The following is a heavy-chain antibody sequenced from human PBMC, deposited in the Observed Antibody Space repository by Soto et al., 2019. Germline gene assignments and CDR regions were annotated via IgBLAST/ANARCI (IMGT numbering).Heavy chain of an antibody. CDR3: ARARGRAAAGISARRNWFDP. D-gene: IGHD6-13*01. Sequence: QVQLVQSGAEVKKPGASVKVSCKASGYTFTSYDMNWVRQAPGQRLEGMGWINAGNGNTKYSQKFQGRVTITRDTSASTAYMELSSLRSEDMAVYYCARARGRAAAGISARRNWFDPWGQGTLVTVSS. CDR1: GYTFTSYD. V-gene: IGHV1-3*01. J-gene: IGHJ5*02. CDR2: INAGNGNT.